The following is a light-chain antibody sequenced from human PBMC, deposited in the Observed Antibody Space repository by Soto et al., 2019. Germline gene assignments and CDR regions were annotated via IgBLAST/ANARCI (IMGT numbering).Light chain of an antibody. CDR3: QQYYSTPRT. J-gene: IGKJ2*01. CDR1: QSVLYSSNNQNY. CDR2: WAS. Sequence: DIVMTQSADSLAVSLGERATINCKSSQSVLYSSNNQNYLAWYQQKPGQPPNLLIYWASTREAGVPDRFSGRGSGTDFTPAISSLQAEDVAVYYCQQYYSTPRTFGQGTKLEIK. V-gene: IGKV4-1*01.